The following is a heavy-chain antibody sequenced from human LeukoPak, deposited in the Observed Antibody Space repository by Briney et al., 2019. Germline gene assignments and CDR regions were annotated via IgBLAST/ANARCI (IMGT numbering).Heavy chain of an antibody. CDR3: AKGGNSLVRVFEY. D-gene: IGHD6-13*01. Sequence: GASVKVSCKVSGYTLTELSMHWVRQAPGKGLEWMGGFDPEDGETIYAQKFQGRVTMTEDTSTDTAYMELSSLRTEDTAVYYCAKGGNSLVRVFEYWGQGTLVTVSS. V-gene: IGHV1-24*01. CDR1: GYTLTELS. J-gene: IGHJ4*02. CDR2: FDPEDGET.